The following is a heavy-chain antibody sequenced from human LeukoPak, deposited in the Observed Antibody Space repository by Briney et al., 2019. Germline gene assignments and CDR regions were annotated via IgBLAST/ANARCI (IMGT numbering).Heavy chain of an antibody. D-gene: IGHD3-22*01. Sequence: PGGSLRLSCAASGFTFSSYSMNWVRQAPGKGLEWVSSISSSSSYIYYADSVKGRFTISRDNAKNSLYLQMNSLRAEDTAVYYCARGRDPQRLLGPGLGGYWGQGTLVTVSS. CDR3: ARGRDPQRLLGPGLGGY. J-gene: IGHJ4*02. V-gene: IGHV3-21*01. CDR1: GFTFSSYS. CDR2: ISSSSSYI.